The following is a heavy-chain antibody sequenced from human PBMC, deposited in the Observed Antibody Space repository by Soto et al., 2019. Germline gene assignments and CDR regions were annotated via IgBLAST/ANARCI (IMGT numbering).Heavy chain of an antibody. CDR1: GDTVTNYY. Sequence: QVQLMQSGAEVKKPGASGKVSCKASGDTVTNYYIHWVRQAPVKGLEWMGTANPSGGHTTYAQHYLAGVTMSRNRSTSTLYMELTSLTSADTDVYYCASVGHVVVVTHALDYCCEGPLVSVSS. CDR2: ANPSGGHT. D-gene: IGHD2-21*02. CDR3: ASVGHVVVVTHALDY. J-gene: IGHJ4*02. V-gene: IGHV1-46*01.